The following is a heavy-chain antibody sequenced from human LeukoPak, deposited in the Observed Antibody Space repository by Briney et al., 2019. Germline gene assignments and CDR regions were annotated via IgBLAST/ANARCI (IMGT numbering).Heavy chain of an antibody. V-gene: IGHV1-69*13. CDR1: GGTFSSYA. CDR2: IIPIFGTA. Sequence: SVKVSCKASGGTFSSYAISWVRQAPGQGLEWMGGIIPIFGTANYAQKFQGRVTITADEFMSTAYMELSSLRSEDTAVYYCARTDNLHSGYDWIYYFDYWGQGTLVTVSS. CDR3: ARTDNLHSGYDWIYYFDY. D-gene: IGHD5-12*01. J-gene: IGHJ4*02.